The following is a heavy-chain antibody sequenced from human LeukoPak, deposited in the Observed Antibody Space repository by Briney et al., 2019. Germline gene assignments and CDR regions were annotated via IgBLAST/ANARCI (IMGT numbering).Heavy chain of an antibody. CDR1: GGSISPYY. CDR3: ARGGGSGRGNWFDP. D-gene: IGHD3-10*01. V-gene: IGHV4-59*01. Sequence: PSETLSLTCTVSGGSISPYYWSWIRQPPGKGLEGIGYIYYSGRTNYNPSLKRRVTISVDTSKSQFSLKLSSATAADTAVYYCARGGGSGRGNWFDPWGQGSLVIVSS. J-gene: IGHJ5*02. CDR2: IYYSGRT.